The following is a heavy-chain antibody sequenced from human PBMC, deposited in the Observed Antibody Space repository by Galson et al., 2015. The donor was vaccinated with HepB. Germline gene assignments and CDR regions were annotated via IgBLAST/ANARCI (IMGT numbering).Heavy chain of an antibody. CDR2: IYWDDDK. CDR1: GFSLKNSGVGVG. J-gene: IGHJ4*02. Sequence: PALVKPTQTLTLTCSFSGFSLKNSGVGVGVGWFRQTPGKAPEWLALIYWDDDKHYSPSLKSRLMITTDSSKNQVVLTMAAMASLDTATYYCAHRRGRGLFDSWGQGTLVTVSS. D-gene: IGHD2-15*01. CDR3: AHRRGRGLFDS. V-gene: IGHV2-5*02.